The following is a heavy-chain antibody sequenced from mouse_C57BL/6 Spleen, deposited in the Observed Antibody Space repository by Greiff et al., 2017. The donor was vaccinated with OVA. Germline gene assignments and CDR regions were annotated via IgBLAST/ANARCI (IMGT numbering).Heavy chain of an antibody. J-gene: IGHJ2*01. D-gene: IGHD1-1*01. CDR2: INPHNGGT. V-gene: IGHV1-18*01. Sequence: VQLKESGPELVKPGASVTIPCKASGYTFTDYNMDWVQQSHGQSLEWIGDINPHNGGTIYNQKFKGKATLTVATSSRTAYMERRSLTSEDTAGYDGARRRTTVVATPYYVDDWGQGTTLTVSS. CDR3: ARRRTTVVATPYYVDD. CDR1: GYTFTDYN.